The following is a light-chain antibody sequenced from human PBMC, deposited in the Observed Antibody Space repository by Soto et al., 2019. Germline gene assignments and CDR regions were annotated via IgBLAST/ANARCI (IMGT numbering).Light chain of an antibody. CDR3: QQKLT. CDR2: GAS. J-gene: IGKJ4*01. V-gene: IGKV3-20*01. CDR1: QSVSSSY. Sequence: EIVFTQSPGPLSLSPGERASLSCRASQSVSSSYLAWYQQKPGQAPRLLIYGASSRATGIPDRFSGSGSGTDFTLTISRLEPEDFAVYYCQQKLTFGGGTKVDI.